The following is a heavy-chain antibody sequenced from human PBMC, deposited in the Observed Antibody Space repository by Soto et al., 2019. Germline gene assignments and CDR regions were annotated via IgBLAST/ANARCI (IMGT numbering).Heavy chain of an antibody. J-gene: IGHJ4*02. CDR3: ARDVETGLANPGY. V-gene: IGHV1-18*01. D-gene: IGHD5-18*01. CDR2: ISAYNGNT. Sequence: QVQLVQSGAEVKKPGASVKVSCKASGYTFTSYGFTWVRQAPGQGLEWMGWISAYNGNTNHAQKFQGRVTMTTDTSTSTDYMELRSLRFAATAVYYCARDVETGLANPGYWGQGTQVIVSS. CDR1: GYTFTSYG.